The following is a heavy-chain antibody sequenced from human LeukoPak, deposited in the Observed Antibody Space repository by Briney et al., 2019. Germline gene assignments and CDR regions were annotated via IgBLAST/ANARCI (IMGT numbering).Heavy chain of an antibody. V-gene: IGHV3-74*01. D-gene: IGHD2-15*01. CDR1: GFSSSSYW. CDR3: ARGGYCSGSSCYLTADDAFDI. Sequence: GGSLRLSCVASGFSSSSYWMHWVRHAPGAGLVWVSRIYSDGSSTSYADSVKGRFTISRDNAKNTLYLQMNSLRAEDTAVYYCARGGYCSGSSCYLTADDAFDIWGQGTMVTVSS. J-gene: IGHJ3*02. CDR2: IYSDGSST.